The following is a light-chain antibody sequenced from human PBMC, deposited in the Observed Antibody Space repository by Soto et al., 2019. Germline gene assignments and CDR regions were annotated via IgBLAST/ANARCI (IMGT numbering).Light chain of an antibody. CDR1: QSVSSY. CDR3: QQRSNWPIT. Sequence: IVLTQSPAPLSLSPGERATLSCRASQSVSSYLAWYQQKPGQAPRLLIYDASHRATGIPARFSGSGSVTDFTLTISSLEPEDFAVYYCQQRSNWPITFGQGTRLEIK. V-gene: IGKV3-11*01. J-gene: IGKJ5*01. CDR2: DAS.